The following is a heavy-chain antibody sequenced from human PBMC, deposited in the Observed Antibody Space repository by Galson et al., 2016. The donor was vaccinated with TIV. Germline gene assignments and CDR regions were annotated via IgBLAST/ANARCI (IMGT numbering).Heavy chain of an antibody. Sequence: SVKVSCKASGDIFRSYGISWVRQAPGQGLEWMGAIIPLFGTVKYEQTFQGRLAITTDESTGTVYMELSSLTSEDTAIYYYARVPQIYDYYMDVWGKGTTVTVSS. CDR3: ARVPQIYDYYMDV. CDR1: GDIFRSYG. V-gene: IGHV1-69*05. J-gene: IGHJ6*03. CDR2: IIPLFGTV.